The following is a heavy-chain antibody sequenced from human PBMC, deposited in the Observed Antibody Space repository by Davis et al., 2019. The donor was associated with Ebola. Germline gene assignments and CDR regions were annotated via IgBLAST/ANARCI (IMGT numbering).Heavy chain of an antibody. V-gene: IGHV3-30*18. J-gene: IGHJ4*02. D-gene: IGHD3-3*01. CDR3: AKDGFGTYDFWSGDFDY. CDR2: ISYDGSNK. CDR1: GFTFSSYG. Sequence: GESLKISCAASGFTFSSYGMHWVRQAPGKGLEWVAVISYDGSNKYYADSVKGRFTISRDNSKNTLYLQMNSLRAEDTAVYYCAKDGFGTYDFWSGDFDYWGQGTLVTVSS.